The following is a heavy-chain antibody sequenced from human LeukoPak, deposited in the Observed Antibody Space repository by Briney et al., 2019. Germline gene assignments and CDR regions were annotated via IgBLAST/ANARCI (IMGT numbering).Heavy chain of an antibody. J-gene: IGHJ6*03. Sequence: PGGSLRLSCAASGFTFSTYSMNWGRQAPGKGLEWVSSMSSSSSYIYYADSAQGRCTISRDNANNSLYLHMNSLRAEDTAVYYCERAGSYGDYGYYYYYMDVWGKGTTVTISS. CDR1: GFTFSTYS. V-gene: IGHV3-21*01. CDR3: ERAGSYGDYGYYYYYMDV. D-gene: IGHD4-17*01. CDR2: MSSSSSYI.